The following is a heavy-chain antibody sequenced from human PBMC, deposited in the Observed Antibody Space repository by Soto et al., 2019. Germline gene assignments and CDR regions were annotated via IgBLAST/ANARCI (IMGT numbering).Heavy chain of an antibody. Sequence: GASVKVSCKASGYTFTGYYMHWVRQAPGQGLEWMGWINPNSGGTNYAQKFQGRVTMTRGTSISTAYMELSRLRSDDTAVYYCARLYGELENWFDPWGQGTLVTVSS. D-gene: IGHD3-10*02. J-gene: IGHJ5*02. CDR1: GYTFTGYY. CDR2: INPNSGGT. CDR3: ARLYGELENWFDP. V-gene: IGHV1-2*02.